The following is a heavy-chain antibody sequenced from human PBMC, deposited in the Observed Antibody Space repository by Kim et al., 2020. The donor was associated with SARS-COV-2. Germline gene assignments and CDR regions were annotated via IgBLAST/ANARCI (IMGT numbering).Heavy chain of an antibody. V-gene: IGHV3-21*01. CDR3: ARENGVGVWFGELRYPSYYYYYMDV. Sequence: GGSLRLSCAASGFTFSSYSMNWVRQAPGKGLEWVSSISSSSSYIYYADSVKGRFTISRDNAKNSLYLQMNSLRAEDTAVYYCARENGVGVWFGELRYPSYYYYYMDVWGKGTTVTVAS. CDR1: GFTFSSYS. CDR2: ISSSSSYI. D-gene: IGHD3-10*01. J-gene: IGHJ6*03.